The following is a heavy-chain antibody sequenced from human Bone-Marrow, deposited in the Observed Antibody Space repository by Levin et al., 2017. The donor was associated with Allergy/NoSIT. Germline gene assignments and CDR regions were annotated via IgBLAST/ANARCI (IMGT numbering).Heavy chain of an antibody. V-gene: IGHV3-13*04. D-gene: IGHD2-2*01. CDR1: GFTFSSYD. CDR3: ARGWGYCSSTSCPLDY. Sequence: LSLTCAASGFTFSSYDMHWVRQATGKGLEWVSAIGTAGDTYYPGSVKGRFTISRENAKNSLYLQMNSLRAGDTAVYYCARGWGYCSSTSCPLDYWGQGTLVTVSS. CDR2: IGTAGDT. J-gene: IGHJ4*02.